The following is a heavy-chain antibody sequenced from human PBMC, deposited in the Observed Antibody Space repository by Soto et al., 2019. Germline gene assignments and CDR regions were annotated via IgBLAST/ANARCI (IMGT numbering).Heavy chain of an antibody. CDR2: SYWDDDK. V-gene: IGHV2-5*02. CDR3: AHVRSSGGSSPFDY. CDR1: GFSLSTSGVG. Sequence: QITLKESGPTLVKPTQTLTLTCTYSGFSLSTSGVGVGWIRQPPGKALEWLALSYWDDDKRYSPSLKSRLTISKDTSKNQVVLTMTNMDPVDTATYYCAHVRSSGGSSPFDYWGQGTLVTVSS. J-gene: IGHJ4*02. D-gene: IGHD2-15*01.